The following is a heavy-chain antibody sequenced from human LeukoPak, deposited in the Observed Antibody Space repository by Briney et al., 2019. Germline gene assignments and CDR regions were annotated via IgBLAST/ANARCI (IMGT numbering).Heavy chain of an antibody. CDR1: GFSFSSYA. CDR2: MSSSDDGR. CDR3: AKRGAEVGATVAPGDY. Sequence: GGSLRLSCATSGFSFSSYAMSWVRQAPGKGLEWVSAMSSSDDGRYYADSVKGRFTFSRDNSRNTLYLQMNSLRPEDTAVYYCAKRGAEVGATVAPGDYWGQGTLVTVSS. V-gene: IGHV3-23*01. D-gene: IGHD1-26*01. J-gene: IGHJ4*02.